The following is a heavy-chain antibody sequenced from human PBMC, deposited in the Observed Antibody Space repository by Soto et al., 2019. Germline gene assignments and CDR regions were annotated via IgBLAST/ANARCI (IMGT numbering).Heavy chain of an antibody. Sequence: PSETLSLTCTVSGGSISSSSYYWGWIRQPPGKGLEWIGSIYYSGSTYYNPSLKSRVTISVDTSKNQFSLKLSSVTAADTAVYYCARHGRWYYDSSGYSGFDPWGQGTLVTVSS. CDR1: GGSISSSSYY. J-gene: IGHJ5*02. V-gene: IGHV4-39*01. CDR3: ARHGRWYYDSSGYSGFDP. D-gene: IGHD3-22*01. CDR2: IYYSGST.